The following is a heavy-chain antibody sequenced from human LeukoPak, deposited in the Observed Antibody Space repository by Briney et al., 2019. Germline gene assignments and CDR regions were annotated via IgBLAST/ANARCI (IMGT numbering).Heavy chain of an antibody. Sequence: SETLSLTCAVSGGSISSGGYSWSWIRQHPGKGLEWIGYIYYSGSTYYNPSLKSRVTISVDTSKNQFSLKLSSVTAADTAVYYCARDSGRLGELSSDYWGQGTLVTVSS. CDR3: ARDSGRLGELSSDY. CDR2: IYYSGST. V-gene: IGHV4-31*11. CDR1: GGSISSGGYS. D-gene: IGHD3-16*02. J-gene: IGHJ4*02.